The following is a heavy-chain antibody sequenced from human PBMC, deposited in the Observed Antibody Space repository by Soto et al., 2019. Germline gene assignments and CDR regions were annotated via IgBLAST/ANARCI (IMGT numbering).Heavy chain of an antibody. CDR2: IAVGSGYT. J-gene: IGHJ4*02. CDR1: GFTFTSAA. V-gene: IGHV1-58*01. Sequence: SVKVSCKASGFTFTSAAFQWGRQARVQRLEWIGWIAVGSGYTNYAQRFQDRVTLTRDMSTATTYMELSRLTSEDTAIYYCAADATAWQQMVPSDYWGQGTPVIVSS. CDR3: AADATAWQQMVPSDY. D-gene: IGHD2-8*01.